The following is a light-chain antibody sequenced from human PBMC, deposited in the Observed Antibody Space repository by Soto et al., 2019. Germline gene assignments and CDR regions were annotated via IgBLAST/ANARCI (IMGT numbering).Light chain of an antibody. J-gene: IGKJ1*01. CDR3: QKYNSAPRT. Sequence: DIQMTQSPLSLSASVGDRVTITCRASQAISNYLAWYQQKPGKVPKLLTYAASTLQSGVPSRFSGSGSGTDFTLTISSLQPEDVATYYCQKYNSAPRTFGQGTKVEIK. V-gene: IGKV1-27*01. CDR1: QAISNY. CDR2: AAS.